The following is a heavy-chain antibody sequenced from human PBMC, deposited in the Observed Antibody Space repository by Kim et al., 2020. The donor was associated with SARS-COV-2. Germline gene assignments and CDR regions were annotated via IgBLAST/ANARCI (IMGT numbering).Heavy chain of an antibody. D-gene: IGHD6-13*01. CDR1: GYTFTNYA. CDR2: IKTNTGNP. CDR3: ATGGRAAGSGDYFDY. Sequence: ASVNVSCKASGYTFTNYAMIWMRQAPGQGLEWMGWIKTNTGNPTYAQGFTGRFVFSMDTSITTAYLQISNLKAEDTAVYYCATGGRAAGSGDYFDYWGKGTLVTVSS. J-gene: IGHJ4*02. V-gene: IGHV7-4-1*02.